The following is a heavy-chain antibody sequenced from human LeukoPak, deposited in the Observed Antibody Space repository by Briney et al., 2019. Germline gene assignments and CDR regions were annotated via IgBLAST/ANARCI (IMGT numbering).Heavy chain of an antibody. CDR2: INQDGSEK. CDR1: GFTFSNSG. V-gene: IGHV3-7*02. J-gene: IGHJ4*02. CDR3: ANNRASLDY. D-gene: IGHD2/OR15-2a*01. Sequence: PGGSLRLSCAASGFTFSNSGMSWVRQAPGKGLEWVANINQDGSEKNCVDSVKGRFTISRDNAKNSLYLQMNSLRAEDTAVYYFANNRASLDYWGQGTLVTVSS.